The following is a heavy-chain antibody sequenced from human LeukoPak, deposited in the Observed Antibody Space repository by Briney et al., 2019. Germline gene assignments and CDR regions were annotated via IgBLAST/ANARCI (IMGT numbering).Heavy chain of an antibody. CDR3: ARDWPGVAARPNWFDP. D-gene: IGHD6-6*01. Sequence: GGSLRLSCAASGFTFSSYWMSWVHQARGKGLEWVANIKQDGSEKYYVDSVKGRFTISRDNAKNSLYLQMNSLRAEDTAVYYCARDWPGVAARPNWFDPWGQGTLVTVSS. CDR1: GFTFSSYW. CDR2: IKQDGSEK. J-gene: IGHJ5*02. V-gene: IGHV3-7*01.